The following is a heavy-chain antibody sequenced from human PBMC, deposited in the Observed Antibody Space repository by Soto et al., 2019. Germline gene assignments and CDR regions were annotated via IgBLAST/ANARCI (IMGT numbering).Heavy chain of an antibody. J-gene: IGHJ3*02. D-gene: IGHD3-10*01. V-gene: IGHV4-34*01. CDR2: INHSGST. CDR1: GGSFSGYY. Sequence: LSLPCAVYGGSFSGYYWSWIRQPPGKGLEWIGEINHSGSTNYNPSLKSRVTISVDTSKNQFSLKLSSVTAADTAVYYCARAGTMVRGARRAFDIWGQGIMVTVSS. CDR3: ARAGTMVRGARRAFDI.